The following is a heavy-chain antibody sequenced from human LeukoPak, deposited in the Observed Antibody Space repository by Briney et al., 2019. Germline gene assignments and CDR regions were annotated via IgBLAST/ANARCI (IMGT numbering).Heavy chain of an antibody. J-gene: IGHJ4*02. CDR3: ARDGAAATKRGHFDY. CDR1: GYRFTSYY. Sequence: ASVKVSCKASGYRFTSYYLHGVRQAPGQGLEWMGVINPSGGSTTYGQKFQGRVTMTKDTSTLTVYIELSSLRSDDTAMYYCARDGAAATKRGHFDYWGQGTLVTVSS. V-gene: IGHV1-46*01. CDR2: INPSGGST. D-gene: IGHD1-26*01.